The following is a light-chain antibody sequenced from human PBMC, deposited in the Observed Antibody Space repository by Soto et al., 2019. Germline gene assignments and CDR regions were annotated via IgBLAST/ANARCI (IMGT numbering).Light chain of an antibody. CDR1: QSVSRTY. CDR3: QQYGGMWT. J-gene: IGKJ1*01. CDR2: GAS. V-gene: IGKV3-20*01. Sequence: EIVLTQSPGTLSLSPGERATLSCRASQSVSRTYLAWYQQKPGQAPRLLIQGASSRATGIPDRFTGSGSGTDFTLTINRLEPEDFAVYYCQQYGGMWTFGQGTKVDI.